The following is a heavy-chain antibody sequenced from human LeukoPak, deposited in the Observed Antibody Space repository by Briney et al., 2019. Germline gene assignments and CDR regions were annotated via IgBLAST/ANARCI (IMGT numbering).Heavy chain of an antibody. CDR2: ISYDGSNK. CDR1: GFTFSSYG. J-gene: IGHJ4*02. V-gene: IGHV3-30*03. D-gene: IGHD6-13*01. CDR3: ATDQTGYSSSWYDY. Sequence: GGSLRLSCAASGFTFSSYGMHWVRQAPGKGLEWVAVISYDGSNKYYADSVKGRFTISRDNSKNTLYLQMNSLRAEDTAVYYCATDQTGYSSSWYDYWGQGTLVTVYS.